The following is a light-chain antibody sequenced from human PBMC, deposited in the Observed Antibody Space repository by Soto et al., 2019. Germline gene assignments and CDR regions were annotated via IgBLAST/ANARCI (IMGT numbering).Light chain of an antibody. CDR2: GAS. Sequence: EIVMTQSPATLSVSPGERATLSCRASQSVSSNLAWYQQIPGQAPRLLIYGASTRAAGVPARFSGSGSGTEFTLTISSLQSEDFAVYYCQQYNNWPRTFGQGTKVEI. V-gene: IGKV3-15*01. CDR3: QQYNNWPRT. CDR1: QSVSSN. J-gene: IGKJ1*01.